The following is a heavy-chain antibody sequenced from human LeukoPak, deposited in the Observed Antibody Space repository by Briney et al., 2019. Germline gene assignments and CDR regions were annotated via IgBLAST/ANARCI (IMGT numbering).Heavy chain of an antibody. CDR2: VSGRDGYT. J-gene: IGHJ4*02. CDR3: AKGSYYYDASGHLGGDY. CDR1: GFTFSNYA. D-gene: IGHD3-22*01. Sequence: AGGSLRLSCAASGFTFSNYAMSWVRQAPGKGLEWVSAVSGRDGYTYYADSVKGRFTISRDNSKDTLYLQMNSLRAEDTAVYYCAKGSYYYDASGHLGGDYWGQGTLVTVSS. V-gene: IGHV3-23*01.